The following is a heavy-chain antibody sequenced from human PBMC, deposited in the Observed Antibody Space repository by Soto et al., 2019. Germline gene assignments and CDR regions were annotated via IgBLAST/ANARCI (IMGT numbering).Heavy chain of an antibody. CDR2: INGDGSGT. CDR1: GFTFSGSW. Sequence: EVQLVESGGGFGQPGGSLRLPCAASGFTFSGSWMHWVRQAPGKGLVWVSRINGDGSGTSYADFVMGRFTISRDAAKNTLFLQMNGLRAEDTAVYYCARGIFGSGTANDYWGQGTLVTVSS. V-gene: IGHV3-74*01. J-gene: IGHJ4*02. D-gene: IGHD3-10*01. CDR3: ARGIFGSGTANDY.